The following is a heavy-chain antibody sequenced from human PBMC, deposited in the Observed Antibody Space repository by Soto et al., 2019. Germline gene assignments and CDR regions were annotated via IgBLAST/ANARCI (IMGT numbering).Heavy chain of an antibody. CDR1: GYIFSNYG. Sequence: ASVKVSCKASGYIFSNYGISWMRQVPGQGLEWMGWVSAYNGKSNYTQKFQGRVTMTTDTATNTAYMELRSLRSDDTAVYYCARESGIGVGTTYYWGQGTLVTVSS. D-gene: IGHD3-22*01. J-gene: IGHJ4*02. V-gene: IGHV1-18*01. CDR3: ARESGIGVGTTYY. CDR2: VSAYNGKS.